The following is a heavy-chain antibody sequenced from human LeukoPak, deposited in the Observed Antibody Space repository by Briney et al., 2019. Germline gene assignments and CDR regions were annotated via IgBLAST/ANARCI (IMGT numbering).Heavy chain of an antibody. D-gene: IGHD4-17*01. Sequence: GGSLRLSCAASGITFSSYAMHWVRQAPGKGLEWVAVISYDGSNKYYADSVKGRFTISRDNSKNTLYLQMNSLRAEDTAVYYCASSRLTTVTTDYWGQGTLVTVSS. CDR3: ASSRLTTVTTDY. CDR2: ISYDGSNK. V-gene: IGHV3-30-3*01. CDR1: GITFSSYA. J-gene: IGHJ4*02.